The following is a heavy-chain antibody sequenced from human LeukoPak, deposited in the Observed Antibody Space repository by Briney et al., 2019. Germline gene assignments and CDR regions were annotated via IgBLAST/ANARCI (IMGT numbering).Heavy chain of an antibody. CDR3: ARSSGTGTFSY. J-gene: IGHJ4*02. D-gene: IGHD6-25*01. CDR2: VYYGRSP. V-gene: IGHV4-39*02. Sequence: KPSETLSLTCTVSGDSISRSTYYWAWIRQPPGMGLEWIGSVYYGRSPYFNPSLESRATISVDTSKNHFSLKMSSVTAADTAVYYCARSSGTGTFSYWGQGTLVTVSS. CDR1: GDSISRSTYY.